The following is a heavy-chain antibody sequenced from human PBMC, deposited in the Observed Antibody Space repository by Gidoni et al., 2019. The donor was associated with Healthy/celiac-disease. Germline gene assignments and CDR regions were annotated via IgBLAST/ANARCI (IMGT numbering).Heavy chain of an antibody. Sequence: QVQLVESGGGVVQPGRSLILSCAASGFPFSTYGMHWVRQAPGKGLEWVAVISYDGSNKYYADSVKGRFTISRDNSKNTLYLQMNSLRAEDTAVYYCAKGGSYYPYYYYGMDVWGQGTTVTVSS. D-gene: IGHD1-26*01. J-gene: IGHJ6*02. V-gene: IGHV3-30*18. CDR2: ISYDGSNK. CDR3: AKGGSYYPYYYYGMDV. CDR1: GFPFSTYG.